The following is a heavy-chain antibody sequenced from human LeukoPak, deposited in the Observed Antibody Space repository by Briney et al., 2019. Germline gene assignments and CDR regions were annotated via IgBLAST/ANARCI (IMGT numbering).Heavy chain of an antibody. V-gene: IGHV4-34*01. J-gene: IGHJ4*02. CDR3: ARGSGYSGPNY. Sequence: PSETLSLTCAVYGGSFSGYYWSWIRQPPGKGLEWIGEINHSGSTNYYSSLKSRVTISVDTSKNQFSLKLSSVTAADTAVYYCARGSGYSGPNYWGQGTLVTVSS. CDR2: INHSGST. D-gene: IGHD5-12*01. CDR1: GGSFSGYY.